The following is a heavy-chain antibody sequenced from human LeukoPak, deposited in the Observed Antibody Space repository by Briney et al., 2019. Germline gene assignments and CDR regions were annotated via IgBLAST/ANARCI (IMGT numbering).Heavy chain of an antibody. CDR1: GFTLSTYA. V-gene: IGHV3-23*01. J-gene: IGHJ4*02. Sequence: GGSLRLSCAASGFTLSTYAMSWVRQTPGKGLEWVATTSSSDAGTYHADSVRGRFTISRDNSKNTLYLQMNSLRAEDAAVYFCAKAPVTSCRGAYCYPFDSWGQGTLVTVSS. D-gene: IGHD2-21*01. CDR2: TSSSDAGT. CDR3: AKAPVTSCRGAYCYPFDS.